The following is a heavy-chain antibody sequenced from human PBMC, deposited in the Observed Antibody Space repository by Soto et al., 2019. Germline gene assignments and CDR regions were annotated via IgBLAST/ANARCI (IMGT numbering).Heavy chain of an antibody. V-gene: IGHV4-39*01. Sequence: SETLSLTCTVPGGSISSSSYYWGWIRQPPGKGLEWIGSIYYSGSTYYNPSLKSRVNISVDTSKNQFSLKLSSVTAADTAVYYCEVGVVTTWSAFDIWGQGTMVTVSS. CDR3: EVGVVTTWSAFDI. CDR1: GGSISSSSYY. CDR2: IYYSGST. J-gene: IGHJ3*02. D-gene: IGHD3-3*01.